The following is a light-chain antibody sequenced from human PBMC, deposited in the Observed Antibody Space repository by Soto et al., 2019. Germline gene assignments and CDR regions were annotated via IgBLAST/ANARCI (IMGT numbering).Light chain of an antibody. V-gene: IGKV3-11*01. J-gene: IGKJ4*01. CDR2: DAS. CDR3: QQCSRWPLT. CDR1: QSVSSC. Sequence: EIVLTQSPATLCLSPGERATLSCRASQSVSSCLAWYQQKPGQAPRLLIYDASNRATGTPARFSGSGSGTDFTLTISSLEPEDSAVYYCQQCSRWPLTFGGGAKVEIK.